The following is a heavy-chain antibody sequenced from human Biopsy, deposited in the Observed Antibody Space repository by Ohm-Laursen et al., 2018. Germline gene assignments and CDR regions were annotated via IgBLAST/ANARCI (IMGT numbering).Heavy chain of an antibody. CDR1: GGSITSYS. D-gene: IGHD6-25*01. CDR3: ARRSAANWYFNL. V-gene: IGHV4-59*08. CDR2: IYNTGDT. J-gene: IGHJ2*01. Sequence: SDTLSLTCTVSGGSITSYSWRWIRQPPGKGLEPIGYIYNTGDTTYNPSLQSRVTISLDTSNNQLSLRLRSVTAADAAVYYCARRSAANWYFNLWGRGILVTVSS.